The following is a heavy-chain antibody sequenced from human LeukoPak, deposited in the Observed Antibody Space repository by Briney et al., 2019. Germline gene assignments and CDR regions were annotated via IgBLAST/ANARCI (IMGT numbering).Heavy chain of an antibody. CDR2: ISGSGGST. J-gene: IGHJ4*02. Sequence: PGGSLRLSCAASGFTFSSYGMSWVRQAPGKGLEWVSAISGSGGSTYYADSVKGRFTISRDNSKNTLYLQMNSLRAEDTVVYYCAKGVEYYYGSGGYSYGVLDYWGQGTLVTVSS. CDR3: AKGVEYYYGSGGYSYGVLDY. CDR1: GFTFSSYG. D-gene: IGHD3-10*01. V-gene: IGHV3-23*01.